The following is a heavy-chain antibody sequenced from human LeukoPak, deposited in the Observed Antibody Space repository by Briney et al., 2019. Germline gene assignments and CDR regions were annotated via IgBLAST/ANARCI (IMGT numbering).Heavy chain of an antibody. CDR3: AREALGHEGPMVATPRYYYYYMDV. Sequence: PSETLSLTCTVSGGSISTSSYYWGWVRQPPGKGLEWIGNIFYSGSTYYSPSLKSRVTISLDTSRNQFSLKLSSVTAADTAVYYCAREALGHEGPMVATPRYYYYYMDVWGKGTTVTVSS. D-gene: IGHD5-12*01. CDR2: IFYSGST. CDR1: GGSISTSSYY. J-gene: IGHJ6*03. V-gene: IGHV4-39*07.